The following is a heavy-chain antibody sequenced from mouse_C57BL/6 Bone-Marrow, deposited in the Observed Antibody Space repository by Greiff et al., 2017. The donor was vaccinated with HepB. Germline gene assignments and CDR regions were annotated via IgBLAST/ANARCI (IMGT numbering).Heavy chain of an antibody. D-gene: IGHD1-1*01. J-gene: IGHJ3*01. CDR1: GYTFTDYN. Sequence: VQLQQSGPELVKPGASVKIPCKASGYTFTDYNMDWVKQSHGKSLEWIGDINPNNGGTIYNQKFKGKATLTVDKSSSTAYMELRSLTSEDSAVYYCARGRDYGSSFAYWGQGTLVTVSA. V-gene: IGHV1-18*01. CDR3: ARGRDYGSSFAY. CDR2: INPNNGGT.